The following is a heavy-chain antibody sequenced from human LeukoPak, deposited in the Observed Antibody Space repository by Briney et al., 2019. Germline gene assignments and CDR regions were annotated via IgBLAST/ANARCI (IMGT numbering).Heavy chain of an antibody. J-gene: IGHJ4*02. CDR1: GYTFTGYY. Sequence: GASVKVSCKASGYTFTGYYMHWVRQAPGQGLEWMGWINPNSGGTNYAQKFQGRDTMTRDTSISTAYMELSRLRSDDTAVYYCARDRSGSYGGDYWGQGTLVTVSS. CDR2: INPNSGGT. D-gene: IGHD1-26*01. CDR3: ARDRSGSYGGDY. V-gene: IGHV1-2*02.